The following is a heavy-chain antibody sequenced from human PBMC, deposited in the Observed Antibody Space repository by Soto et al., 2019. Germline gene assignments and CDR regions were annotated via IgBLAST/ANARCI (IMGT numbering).Heavy chain of an antibody. Sequence: SETLSLTCTVFGGSINSGVYSRTWIRQPPGKGLGWIGFIYHTGTTYYNPSLKSRVTISVDTSKNQFSLKLSSVTAADTAVYYCATLTDRAAAGMGAFDSWRQGTMVTVSS. J-gene: IGHJ3*02. CDR2: IYHTGTT. V-gene: IGHV4-30-2*02. CDR3: ATLTDRAAAGMGAFDS. CDR1: GGSINSGVYS. D-gene: IGHD6-13*01.